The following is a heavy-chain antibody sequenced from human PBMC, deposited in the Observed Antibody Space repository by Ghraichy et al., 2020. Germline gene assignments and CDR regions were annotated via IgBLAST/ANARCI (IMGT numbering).Heavy chain of an antibody. CDR3: ARDPRRYSGSYLKRDAFDI. J-gene: IGHJ3*02. Sequence: SQTPLTCAVYGGSFSGYYWSWIRQPPGKGLEWIGEINHSGSTNYNPSLKSRVTISVDTSKNQFSLKLSSVTAADTAVYYCARDPRRYSGSYLKRDAFDIWGQGTMVTVSS. D-gene: IGHD1-26*01. V-gene: IGHV4-34*01. CDR2: INHSGST. CDR1: GGSFSGYY.